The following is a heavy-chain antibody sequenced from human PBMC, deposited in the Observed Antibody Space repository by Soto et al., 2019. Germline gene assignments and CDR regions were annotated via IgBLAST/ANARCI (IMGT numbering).Heavy chain of an antibody. CDR2: ISSNGGGT. J-gene: IGHJ6*02. CDR1: GFTFSSYA. CDR3: AREGGRCSSTSCYGQYGMDV. D-gene: IGHD2-2*01. V-gene: IGHV3-64*02. Sequence: EVQLVESGEGLVQPGGSLRLSCAASGFTFSSYAMHWVRQAPGKGLEYVSAISSNGGGTYYADSVKGRFTISRDNSKNTLYLQMGSLRAEDMAVYYCAREGGRCSSTSCYGQYGMDVWGQGTTVTVSS.